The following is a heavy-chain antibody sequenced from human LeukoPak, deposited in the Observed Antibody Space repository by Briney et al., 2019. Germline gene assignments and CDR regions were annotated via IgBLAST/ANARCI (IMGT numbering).Heavy chain of an antibody. V-gene: IGHV4-39*07. Sequence: SETLSLTCTVSGGSISSSNYYWGWIRQPPGKGLEWIGSIYYSGTTYYNPSLKSRVTISVDTSKNQFSLNLTSVTAADTAVYYCARDDTSDFSWYWGQGTLVTVSS. J-gene: IGHJ4*02. D-gene: IGHD3-22*01. CDR3: ARDDTSDFSWY. CDR2: IYYSGTT. CDR1: GGSISSSNYY.